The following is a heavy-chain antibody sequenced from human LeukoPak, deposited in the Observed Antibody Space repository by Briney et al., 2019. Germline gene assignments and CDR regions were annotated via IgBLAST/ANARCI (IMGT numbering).Heavy chain of an antibody. Sequence: SETLSLTCAVYGGSFSGYYWSWIRQPPGKGLEWIGEINHSGSTNYNPSLKSRVTISVDTSKNQFSLKLSSVTAADTAVYYCASGMTDDYWGQGTLVTVSS. D-gene: IGHD3-16*01. V-gene: IGHV4-34*01. CDR2: INHSGST. J-gene: IGHJ4*02. CDR3: ASGMTDDY. CDR1: GGSFSGYY.